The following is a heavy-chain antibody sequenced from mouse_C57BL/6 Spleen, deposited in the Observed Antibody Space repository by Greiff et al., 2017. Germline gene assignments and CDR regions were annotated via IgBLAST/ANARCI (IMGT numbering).Heavy chain of an antibody. J-gene: IGHJ4*01. CDR3: ARELRPYAMDY. CDR1: GYTFTDYY. Sequence: EVQLVESGPVLVKPGASVKMSCKASGYTFTDYYMNWVKQSHGKSLEWIGVINPYNGGTSYNQKFKGKATLTVDKSSSTAYMELNSLTSEDSAVYYCARELRPYAMDYWGQGTSVTVSS. V-gene: IGHV1-19*01. CDR2: INPYNGGT. D-gene: IGHD3-2*02.